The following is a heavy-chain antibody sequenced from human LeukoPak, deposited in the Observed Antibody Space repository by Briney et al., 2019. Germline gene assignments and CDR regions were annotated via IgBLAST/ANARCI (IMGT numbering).Heavy chain of an antibody. CDR3: ASSYYYDSSGYRLGNAFDI. D-gene: IGHD3-22*01. V-gene: IGHV4-61*02. CDR1: GGSISSGSYY. Sequence: SETLSLTCTVSGGSISSGSYYWSWIRQPAGKGLEWIGRIYTSGSTNYNPSLKSRVTISVDTSKNQFSLKLSSVTAADTAVYYCASSYYYDSSGYRLGNAFDIWGQGTMVTVSS. CDR2: IYTSGST. J-gene: IGHJ3*02.